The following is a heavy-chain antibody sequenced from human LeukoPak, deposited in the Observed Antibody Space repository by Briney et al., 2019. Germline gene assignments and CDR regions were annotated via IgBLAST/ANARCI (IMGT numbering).Heavy chain of an antibody. CDR1: GYTFTSYG. CDR3: AREVGSYYYDSSGGTEGDY. Sequence: RASVKVSCKASGYTFTSYGISWVRQAPGQGLEWMGWISAYNGNTNYAQKLQGRVTMTTDTSTSTAYMELRSLRSDDTAVYYCAREVGSYYYDSSGGTEGDYWGQGTLVTVSS. D-gene: IGHD3-22*01. CDR2: ISAYNGNT. V-gene: IGHV1-18*01. J-gene: IGHJ4*02.